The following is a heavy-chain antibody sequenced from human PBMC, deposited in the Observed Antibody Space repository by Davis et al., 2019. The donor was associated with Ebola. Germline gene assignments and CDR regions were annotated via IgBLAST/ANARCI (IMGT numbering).Heavy chain of an antibody. J-gene: IGHJ3*02. CDR1: GFNFRSYG. V-gene: IGHV3-30*02. Sequence: GESLKISCAASGFNFRSYGMHWVRQAPDKGLEWVAVIWYDGSRKYYGDSVKGRFTISRDNSNNLLYLQMNSLRAEDTAVYYCAKNEPYYYDSSGPGTFDIWGQGTMVTVSS. D-gene: IGHD3-22*01. CDR2: IWYDGSRK. CDR3: AKNEPYYYDSSGPGTFDI.